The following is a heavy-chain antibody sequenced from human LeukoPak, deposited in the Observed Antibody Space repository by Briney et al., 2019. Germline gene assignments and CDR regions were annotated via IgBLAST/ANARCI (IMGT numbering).Heavy chain of an antibody. CDR3: ARDPEYCGSYSYNNWFDP. J-gene: IGHJ5*02. CDR1: GYTFTSYG. Sequence: GASVKVSCKASGYTFTSYGISWVRQAPGQGLEWMGWISAYNGNTNYAQKLQGRVTMTTDTSTSTAYMELRSLRSDDTAVYYCARDPEYCGSYSYNNWFDPWGQGTLVTVSS. D-gene: IGHD1-26*01. V-gene: IGHV1-18*01. CDR2: ISAYNGNT.